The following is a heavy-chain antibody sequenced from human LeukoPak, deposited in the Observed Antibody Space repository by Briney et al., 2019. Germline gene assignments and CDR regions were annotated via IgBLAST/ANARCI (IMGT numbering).Heavy chain of an antibody. CDR3: ARVVQSFGPRYYDY. V-gene: IGHV5-51*01. CDR1: GYSFTNYW. Sequence: GEPLKISWKGSGYSFTNYWIGWVRQMPGKGLEWMGIIYPGDSDTRYSPSFQGQVTISADKSISTAYLQWSSLKTSDTAMYYCARVVQSFGPRYYDYWGQGTLVTVSS. J-gene: IGHJ4*02. CDR2: IYPGDSDT. D-gene: IGHD2-15*01.